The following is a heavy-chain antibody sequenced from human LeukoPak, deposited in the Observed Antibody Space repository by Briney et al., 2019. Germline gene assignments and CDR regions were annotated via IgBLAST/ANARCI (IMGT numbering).Heavy chain of an antibody. CDR1: GFTFSSYG. J-gene: IGHJ4*02. V-gene: IGHV3-30*18. CDR2: ISYDGSNK. D-gene: IGHD3-10*01. Sequence: PGGSLRLSCAASGFTFSSYGMHWVRQAPGKGLEWVAVISYDGSNKYYADSVKGRFTISRDNSKNTLYLQMNSLRAEDTAVYYCAKDHDYYGSEDYWGQGTLVTVSS. CDR3: AKDHDYYGSEDY.